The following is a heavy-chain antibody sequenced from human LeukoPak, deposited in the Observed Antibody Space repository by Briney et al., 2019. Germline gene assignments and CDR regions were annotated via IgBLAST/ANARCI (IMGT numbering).Heavy chain of an antibody. V-gene: IGHV3-23*01. J-gene: IGHJ4*02. CDR3: ARGDMGATTNYFDY. CDR1: GFAFKTYA. CDR2: ISASGGST. Sequence: GGSLRLSCAASGFAFKTYAMSWVRQAPGKGLEWVSDISASGGSTYYADSVKGRFTISRDNSKNTLYLQMNSLRAEDTAVYYCARGDMGATTNYFDYWGQGTLVTVSS. D-gene: IGHD1-26*01.